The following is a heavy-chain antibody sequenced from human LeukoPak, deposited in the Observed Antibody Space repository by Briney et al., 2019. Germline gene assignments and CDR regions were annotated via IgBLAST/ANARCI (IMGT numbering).Heavy chain of an antibody. Sequence: PGGSLRLSCAASGFTFSNALMGWVRQAPGKGLEWVGRIKSKTDGGTTDYAAPVKGRFTISRDDSKNTLYLQMNSLKTEDTAVYYCSSSSGGYFDYWGQGTLVTVSS. J-gene: IGHJ4*02. CDR2: IKSKTDGGTT. CDR1: GFTFSNAL. D-gene: IGHD6-13*01. CDR3: SSSSGGYFDY. V-gene: IGHV3-15*01.